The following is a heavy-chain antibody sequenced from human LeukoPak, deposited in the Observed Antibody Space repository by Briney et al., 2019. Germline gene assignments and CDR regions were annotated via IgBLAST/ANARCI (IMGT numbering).Heavy chain of an antibody. CDR2: INPNSGGT. V-gene: IGHV1-2*06. CDR1: GYTFTGYY. CDR3: ARDSPGDYYDSSGFDY. D-gene: IGHD3-22*01. Sequence: GASVKVSCKASGYTFTGYYMHWMPQAPGQGLEWMGRINPNSGGTNYAQKFQGRVTMTRDTSISTAYMELSRLRSDDTAVYYCARDSPGDYYDSSGFDYWGQGTLVTVSS. J-gene: IGHJ4*02.